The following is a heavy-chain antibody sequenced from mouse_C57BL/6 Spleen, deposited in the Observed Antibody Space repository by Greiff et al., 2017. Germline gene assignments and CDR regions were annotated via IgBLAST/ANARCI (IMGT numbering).Heavy chain of an antibody. V-gene: IGHV1-76*01. CDR1: GYTFTDYY. CDR2: IYPGSGNT. CDR3: ARRITTVVATGYYAMDY. D-gene: IGHD1-1*01. Sequence: VQLQQSGAELVRPGASVKLSCKASGYTFTDYYINWVKQRPGQGLEWIARIYPGSGNTYYNEKFKGKATLTAEKSSSTAYMQLSSLTSEDSAVYFCARRITTVVATGYYAMDYWGQGTSVTVSS. J-gene: IGHJ4*01.